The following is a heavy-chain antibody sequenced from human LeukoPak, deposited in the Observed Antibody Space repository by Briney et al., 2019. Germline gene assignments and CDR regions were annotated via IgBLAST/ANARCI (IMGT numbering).Heavy chain of an antibody. V-gene: IGHV4-4*07. CDR3: ARTYCSGGSCYIDY. CDR1: GGSISSYY. D-gene: IGHD2-15*01. CDR2: IYTSGST. J-gene: IGHJ4*02. Sequence: SETLSLTCTVSGGSISSYYWSWLRQPAGKGLEWLGRIYTSGSTNYNPSLKSRVTMSVDTSKNQFSLKLSSVTAADTAVYYCARTYCSGGSCYIDYWGQGTLVTVSS.